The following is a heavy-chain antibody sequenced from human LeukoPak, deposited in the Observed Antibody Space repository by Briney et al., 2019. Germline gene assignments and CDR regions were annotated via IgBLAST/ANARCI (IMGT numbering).Heavy chain of an antibody. CDR1: GGTFSSYA. CDR2: IIPIFGTA. CDR3: ARVPVRRGISGYYSLDY. D-gene: IGHD3-22*01. V-gene: IGHV1-69*13. Sequence: SVKVSCKASGGTFSSYAISWVRQAPGQGLEWMGGIIPIFGTANYAQKFQGRVTITADESTSTAYMELSSLRSEDTAVYYCARVPVRRGISGYYSLDYWGQEPWSPSPQ. J-gene: IGHJ4*01.